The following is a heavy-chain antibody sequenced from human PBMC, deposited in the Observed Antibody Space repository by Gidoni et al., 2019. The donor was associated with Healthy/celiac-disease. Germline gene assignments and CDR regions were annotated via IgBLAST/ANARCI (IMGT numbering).Heavy chain of an antibody. J-gene: IGHJ4*02. V-gene: IGHV4-39*01. CDR3: ARHKRRVVVISRRHVYYFDY. D-gene: IGHD3-22*01. CDR1: GGSISSSSYD. Sequence: QLQLQASGPGLVKPSETLSLTCTVSGGSISSSSYDWGWIRQPPGKGLEWIGSIYYSGSTYYNPSLKSRVTISVDTSKNQFSLKLSSVTAADTAVYYCARHKRRVVVISRRHVYYFDYWGQGTLVTVSS. CDR2: IYYSGST.